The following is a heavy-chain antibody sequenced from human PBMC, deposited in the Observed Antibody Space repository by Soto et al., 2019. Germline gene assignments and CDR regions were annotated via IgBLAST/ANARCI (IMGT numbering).Heavy chain of an antibody. V-gene: IGHV5-10-1*01. J-gene: IGHJ6*02. CDR3: ARLNYGDYAYYYYGMDV. Sequence: PGESLKISCKGSGYSFTSYWISWVRQMPGKGLEWMGRIDPSDSYTNYSPSFQGHVTISADKSISTAYLQWSSLKASDTAMYYCARLNYGDYAYYYYGMDVWGQGTTVTVSS. CDR1: GYSFTSYW. D-gene: IGHD4-17*01. CDR2: IDPSDSYT.